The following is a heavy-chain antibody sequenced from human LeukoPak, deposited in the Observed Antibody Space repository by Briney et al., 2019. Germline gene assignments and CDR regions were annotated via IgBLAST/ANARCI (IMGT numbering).Heavy chain of an antibody. CDR2: MYSGGTT. CDR3: ARDTDFYGSGRHGYFDH. D-gene: IGHD3-10*01. CDR1: GFTVSSNF. J-gene: IGHJ1*01. V-gene: IGHV3-66*01. Sequence: GGSLRLSCEVSGFTVSSNFMGWVRQTPEKGLEWVSLMYSGGTTYYADSVKGRFTISRDNSKNTLHLQMNSLRAEDTAVYHCARDTDFYGSGRHGYFDHWGQGTLVTVSS.